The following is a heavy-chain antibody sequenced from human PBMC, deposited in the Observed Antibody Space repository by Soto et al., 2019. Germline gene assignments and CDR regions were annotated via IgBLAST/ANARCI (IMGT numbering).Heavy chain of an antibody. V-gene: IGHV3-23*01. J-gene: IGHJ4*02. CDR1: GFTFSSYA. D-gene: IGHD1-7*01. Sequence: EVQLLESGGGLVQPGGSLRLSCAASGFTFSSYAMSWVRQAPGKGLEWVSAISGSGGSTYYADSVKGRFTISRDNSKNTLYLQMNSLRVEDTAVYYCAKVGRQWNYFSDYWGQGTLVTVSS. CDR2: ISGSGGST. CDR3: AKVGRQWNYFSDY.